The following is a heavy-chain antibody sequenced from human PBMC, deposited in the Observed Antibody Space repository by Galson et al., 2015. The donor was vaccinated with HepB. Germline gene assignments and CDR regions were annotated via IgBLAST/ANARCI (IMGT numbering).Heavy chain of an antibody. J-gene: IGHJ3*02. CDR2: ISSSSSYI. Sequence: SLRLSCAASGFTFSSYSMNWVRQAPGKGLEWVSSISSSSSYIYYADSVKGRFTISRDNAKNSLYLQMNSLRAEDTAVYYCARVGQHDAFDIWGQGTMVTVSS. CDR3: ARVGQHDAFDI. V-gene: IGHV3-21*01. CDR1: GFTFSSYS. D-gene: IGHD3-16*01.